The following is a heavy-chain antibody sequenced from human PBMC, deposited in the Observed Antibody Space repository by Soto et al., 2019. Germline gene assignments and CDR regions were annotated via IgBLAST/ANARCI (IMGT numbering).Heavy chain of an antibody. J-gene: IGHJ6*03. CDR2: VTVSGDTS. D-gene: IGHD2-15*01. Sequence: EVQLLESGGGLAQPGGSLRLSCAASGFTFSDSALSWVRQGTGKGLEWVSSVTVSGDTSYYADSVEGRFTISRDNSKNNLYLQMNGLRADDTAVYYCAKHGCSYPACYPYYYYVDVWGEGATVTVSS. CDR3: AKHGCSYPACYPYYYYVDV. V-gene: IGHV3-23*01. CDR1: GFTFSDSA.